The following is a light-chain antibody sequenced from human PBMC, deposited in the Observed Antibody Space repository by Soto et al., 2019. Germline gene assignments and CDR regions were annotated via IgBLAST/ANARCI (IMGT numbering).Light chain of an antibody. Sequence: QSVLTQPASVSGSPGQSITISCTGTSSDVGAYNYVSWYQQHPGKAPKLMIYEVRNRPSGVSDRFSGSRSGNTASLTISGLQAEDESDHYCSSYTSSSTWVFGGGTKLTVL. CDR1: SSDVGAYNY. V-gene: IGLV2-14*01. CDR2: EVR. J-gene: IGLJ3*02. CDR3: SSYTSSSTWV.